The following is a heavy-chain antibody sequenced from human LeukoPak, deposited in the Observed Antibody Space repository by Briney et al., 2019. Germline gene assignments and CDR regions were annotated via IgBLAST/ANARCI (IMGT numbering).Heavy chain of an antibody. Sequence: ASVNVSGKASGYTFTSYAMNWVRQAPGQGLEGMGWINTNTGNPAYAQGFTGRFVFSLDSSVSTAYLQISSLKAEDTAVYYCARGVTVAVIYFDYWGQGTLVTVSS. CDR2: INTNTGNP. CDR1: GYTFTSYA. D-gene: IGHD6-19*01. V-gene: IGHV7-4-1*02. CDR3: ARGVTVAVIYFDY. J-gene: IGHJ4*02.